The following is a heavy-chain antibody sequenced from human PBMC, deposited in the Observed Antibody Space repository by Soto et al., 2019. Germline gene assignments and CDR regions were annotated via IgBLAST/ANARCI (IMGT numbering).Heavy chain of an antibody. V-gene: IGHV3-72*01. Sequence: PGGSLRLSCAASGVTLSDHYTDWVRQAPGKGLEWLARIRHKISSDSTEYAASVKGRFTISRDDSKNSVYLQMNSLKSEDSAVYYCARVPVSGWGAYSFEYWGLGTLVTVSS. J-gene: IGHJ4*02. D-gene: IGHD3-10*01. CDR3: ARVPVSGWGAYSFEY. CDR1: GVTLSDHY. CDR2: IRHKISSDST.